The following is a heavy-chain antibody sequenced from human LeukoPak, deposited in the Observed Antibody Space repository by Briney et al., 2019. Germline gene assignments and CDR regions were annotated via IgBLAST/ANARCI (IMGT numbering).Heavy chain of an antibody. V-gene: IGHV3-23*01. CDR3: GRGHYYAMDV. CDR1: GFAFSSYA. J-gene: IGHJ6*02. CDR2: ISGSGSST. Sequence: GGSLRLSCAASGFAFSSYAMSWVRQAPGKGLEWVSGISGSGSSTYYADSVKGRFTVSRENAKNTLYLQMNSLRAEDTAVYYCGRGHYYAMDVWGQGTTVTVSS.